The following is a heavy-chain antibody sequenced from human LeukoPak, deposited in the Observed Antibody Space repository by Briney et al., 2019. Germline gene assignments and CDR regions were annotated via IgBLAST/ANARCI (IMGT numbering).Heavy chain of an antibody. V-gene: IGHV3-23*01. J-gene: IGHJ4*02. Sequence: GGSLRLACAASGFTFSIYGMTWVRQAPGKWLEWISGTSRSGGSTYYANSVKGRFTISRDNSKNTLYLQMNSLRAEDTAVYYCAKNGGSQCYSHLDWWGQGTLVTVSS. CDR3: AKNGGSQCYSHLDW. D-gene: IGHD2-15*01. CDR2: TSRSGGST. CDR1: GFTFSIYG.